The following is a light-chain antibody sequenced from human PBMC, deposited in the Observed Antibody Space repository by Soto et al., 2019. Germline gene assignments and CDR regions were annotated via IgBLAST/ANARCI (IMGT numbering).Light chain of an antibody. CDR1: ENVRTF. CDR2: GAS. Sequence: VLTKSAATLSLSPEERATLSCRASENVRTFVDWYQQKPGQAPRLLIHGASNRATGIPARFSGSGSGTDFTLSISKLEPGDFGVYFCHQYGKSPRTFGQGTKVDIK. J-gene: IGKJ1*01. V-gene: IGKV3-11*01. CDR3: HQYGKSPRT.